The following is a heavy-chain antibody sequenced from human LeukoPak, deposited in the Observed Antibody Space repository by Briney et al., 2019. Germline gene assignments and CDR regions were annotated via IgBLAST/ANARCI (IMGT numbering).Heavy chain of an antibody. CDR3: ARDHRVSGWSHFDY. CDR1: GYTFTSYG. D-gene: IGHD6-19*01. Sequence: ASVKVSCKASGYTFTSYGISWVRQAPGQGLEWMGGIIPIFGTANYAQKFQGRVTITADKSTSTAYMELSSLRSEDTAVYYCARDHRVSGWSHFDYWGQGTLVTVSS. CDR2: IIPIFGTA. V-gene: IGHV1-69*06. J-gene: IGHJ4*02.